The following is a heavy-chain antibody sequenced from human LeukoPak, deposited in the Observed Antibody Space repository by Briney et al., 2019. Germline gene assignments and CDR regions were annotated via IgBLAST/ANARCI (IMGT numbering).Heavy chain of an antibody. Sequence: PSETLSLTCTVSGGSISSGGYYWSWIRQPPGKGLEWIGNMYYSGNNYYNPSLQSRVTISADTSKNQFSLKLSSVSAADTAVYYCVRGYYYGSGSHYPFDYWGQGTLVTVSS. CDR2: MYYSGNN. CDR3: VRGYYYGSGSHYPFDY. J-gene: IGHJ4*02. D-gene: IGHD3-10*01. V-gene: IGHV4-39*07. CDR1: GGSISSGGYY.